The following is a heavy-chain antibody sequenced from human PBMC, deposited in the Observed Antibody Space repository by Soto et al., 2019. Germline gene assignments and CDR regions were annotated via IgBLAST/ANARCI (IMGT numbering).Heavy chain of an antibody. CDR1: GFRFKSFV. CDR3: ARWVTVGGVDL. Sequence: QVQLVESGGGVFQPGTSLRLSCAASGFRFKSFVMHWVRQAPGKGLEWVAFTSYDGNNKDYGDSVKGRFTVSRDNSQNTLHLQMDFLRPEDTALYDCARWVTVGGVDLWGQGTLVSVSS. D-gene: IGHD3-16*01. J-gene: IGHJ5*02. CDR2: TSYDGNNK. V-gene: IGHV3-30*19.